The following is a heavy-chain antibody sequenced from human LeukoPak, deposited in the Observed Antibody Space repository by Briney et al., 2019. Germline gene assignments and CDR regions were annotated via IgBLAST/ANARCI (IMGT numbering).Heavy chain of an antibody. CDR1: GGSISSHY. Sequence: PSETLSLTCTVPGGSISSHYWSWIRQPPGKGLEWIGYIYYSGSTNYNPSLKSRVTISVDTSKNQFSLKLSSVTAADTAVYYCARGGLAAAAGYYYYYYMDVWGKGTTVTVSS. V-gene: IGHV4-59*11. CDR2: IYYSGST. CDR3: ARGGLAAAAGYYYYYYMDV. D-gene: IGHD6-13*01. J-gene: IGHJ6*03.